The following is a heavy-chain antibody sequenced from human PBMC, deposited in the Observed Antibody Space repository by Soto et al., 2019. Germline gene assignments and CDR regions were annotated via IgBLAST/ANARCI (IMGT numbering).Heavy chain of an antibody. J-gene: IGHJ4*02. CDR2: ISGSGGST. Sequence: GGCLRLSCAASGFTFSSYAMSWVRQAPGKGLEWVSAISGSGGSTYYADSVKGRFTISRDNSKNTLYLQMNSLRAEDTAVYYCAKDPQWGYKRDIVVVVAALGHWGQGTLVTVSS. CDR3: AKDPQWGYKRDIVVVVAALGH. CDR1: GFTFSSYA. D-gene: IGHD2-15*01. V-gene: IGHV3-23*01.